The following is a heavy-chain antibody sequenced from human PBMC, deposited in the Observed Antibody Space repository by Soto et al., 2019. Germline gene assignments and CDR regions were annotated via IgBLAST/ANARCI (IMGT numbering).Heavy chain of an antibody. J-gene: IGHJ4*02. Sequence: QVQLVESGGGVVQPGRSLRLSCAASGFTFSSYGMHWVRQAPGKGLEWVAVISYDGSNKYYADSVKGRFTISRDNSKNTLYLAMDRLGAEGTAFYYCAKGGGYNYYYFDYWGQGTLVTVSS. CDR3: AKGGGYNYYYFDY. CDR1: GFTFSSYG. D-gene: IGHD5-12*01. V-gene: IGHV3-30*18. CDR2: ISYDGSNK.